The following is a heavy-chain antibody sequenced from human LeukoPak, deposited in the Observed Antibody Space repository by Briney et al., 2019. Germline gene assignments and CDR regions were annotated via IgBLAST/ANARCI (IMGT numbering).Heavy chain of an antibody. CDR3: AREDVGALD. D-gene: IGHD1-26*01. CDR2: ISSSGSTI. J-gene: IGHJ4*02. Sequence: GGSLRLSCAASGFTFSSYEMNWVRQAPGKGLEWVSYISSSGSTIYYADSVKGRFTISRDNAKNSLHLQMNSLRAEDTAVYYCAREDVGALDWGQGTLVTVSS. CDR1: GFTFSSYE. V-gene: IGHV3-48*03.